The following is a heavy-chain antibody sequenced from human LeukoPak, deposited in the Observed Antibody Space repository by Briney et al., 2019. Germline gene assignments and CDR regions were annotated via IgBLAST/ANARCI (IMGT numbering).Heavy chain of an antibody. D-gene: IGHD1-1*01. V-gene: IGHV4-30-4*01. J-gene: IGHJ5*02. CDR1: GASISGSDYN. CDR2: IFYSGTI. Sequence: PSETLSLTCNVSGASISGSDYNWSWLRQPPGKGLEWIASIFYSGTIYNNPSLKSRTLISVDTSKNQFSLRLTSVTAADTAVYFCATLDNSLDHWGQGTLVTVSS. CDR3: ATLDNSLDH.